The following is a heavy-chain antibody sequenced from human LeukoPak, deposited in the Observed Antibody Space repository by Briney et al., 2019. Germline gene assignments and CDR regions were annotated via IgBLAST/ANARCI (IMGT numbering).Heavy chain of an antibody. V-gene: IGHV3-23*01. J-gene: IGHJ3*02. CDR1: GFTFRSYA. CDR2: ISGSGTAT. D-gene: IGHD4-17*01. Sequence: PGGSLRLSCAPSGFTFRSYAMNWVRKAPGKGLEWVSAISGSGTATYYADSVKGRFTISRDNSKNTLYLQMNSLRAEDTAVYYCAKDQYGEAFDIWGPGTMVTLSS. CDR3: AKDQYGEAFDI.